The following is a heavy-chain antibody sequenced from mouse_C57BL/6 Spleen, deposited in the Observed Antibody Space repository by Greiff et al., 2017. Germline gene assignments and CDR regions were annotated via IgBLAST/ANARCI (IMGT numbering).Heavy chain of an antibody. V-gene: IGHV1-22*01. Sequence: VQLQQSGPELVKPGASVKMSCKASGYTFTDYNMHWVKQSHGKSLEWIGYINPNNGGTSYNQKFKGKATLTVNKSSRTAYMELRSLTSEDSAVYYCARWGYYGSSPAWFAYWGQGTLVTVSA. CDR3: ARWGYYGSSPAWFAY. CDR2: INPNNGGT. D-gene: IGHD1-1*01. J-gene: IGHJ3*01. CDR1: GYTFTDYN.